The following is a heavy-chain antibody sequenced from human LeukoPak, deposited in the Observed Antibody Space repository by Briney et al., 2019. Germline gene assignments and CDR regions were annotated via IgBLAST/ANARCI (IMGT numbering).Heavy chain of an antibody. V-gene: IGHV4-4*07. CDR3: AREIAAAGTIDY. Sequence: SETLSLTRTVSGGSISSYYWSWIRQPAGKGLEWIGRIYTSGSTNYNPSLKSRVTMSVDTSKNQFSLKLSSVTAADTAVYYCAREIAAAGTIDYWGQGTLVTVSS. J-gene: IGHJ4*02. D-gene: IGHD6-13*01. CDR1: GGSISSYY. CDR2: IYTSGST.